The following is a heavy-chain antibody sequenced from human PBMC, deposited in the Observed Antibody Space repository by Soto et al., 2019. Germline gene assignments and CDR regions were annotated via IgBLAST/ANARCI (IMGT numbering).Heavy chain of an antibody. CDR2: ISSSGETT. CDR3: VQDWTGNSCPCMVV. CDR1: GFTFSSFA. V-gene: IGHV3-23*01. J-gene: IGHJ6*02. Sequence: EVQLLESGGGLVQPGGSLRLSCAASGFTFSSFAMTWVRQAPGEGLEWVSSISSSGETTYYSDSVKGRFTISRDISKNMVYLQMTSLRAEDTAVFFCVQDWTGNSCPCMVVWGQGTTVTVSS. D-gene: IGHD6-13*01.